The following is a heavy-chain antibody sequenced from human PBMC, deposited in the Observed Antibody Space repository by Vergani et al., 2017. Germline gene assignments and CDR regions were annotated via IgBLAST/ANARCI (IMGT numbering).Heavy chain of an antibody. V-gene: IGHV3-21*04. D-gene: IGHD2-2*01. CDR3: ARRGRVWYCSSTSCYDAFDI. J-gene: IGHJ3*02. CDR2: ISSSSSYI. Sequence: EVQLVESGGGLVKPGGSLRLSCAASGFTFSSYSMNWVRQSPGKGLEWVSSISSSSSYIYYAASVKGRFTISRDNAKNSLYLQMNSLEAEDPAVYSCARRGRVWYCSSTSCYDAFDIWGQGTMVTVSS. CDR1: GFTFSSYS.